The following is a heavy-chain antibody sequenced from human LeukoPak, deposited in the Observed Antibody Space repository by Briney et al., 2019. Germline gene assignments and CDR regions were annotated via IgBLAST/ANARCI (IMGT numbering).Heavy chain of an antibody. CDR3: AKVSGSSLGS. Sequence: GGSLRLSCAASGFTFNTYAMSWVRQAPGKGLEWVSAISGSGGSTYYADSVKGRFTISRDNSKNTLYLQMNSLRAEDTAVYYCAKVSGSSLGSWGQGTLVTVSS. CDR2: ISGSGGST. D-gene: IGHD6-6*01. CDR1: GFTFNTYA. V-gene: IGHV3-23*01. J-gene: IGHJ5*02.